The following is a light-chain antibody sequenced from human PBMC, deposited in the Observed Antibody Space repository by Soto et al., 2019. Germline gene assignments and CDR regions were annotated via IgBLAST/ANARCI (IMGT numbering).Light chain of an antibody. V-gene: IGLV2-23*01. CDR3: CSYAGSSYV. CDR1: SSDVGSYNL. Sequence: ITISCTGTSSDVGSYNLVSWYQQHPGKAPKLMIYEGTKRPSGASNRFSGSKSGNTASLTISGLQAEDEADYYCCSYAGSSYVFGTGTKVTVL. CDR2: EGT. J-gene: IGLJ1*01.